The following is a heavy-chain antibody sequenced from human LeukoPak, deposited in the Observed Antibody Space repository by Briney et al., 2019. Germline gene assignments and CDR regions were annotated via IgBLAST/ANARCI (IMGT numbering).Heavy chain of an antibody. CDR3: ASSFGNYALDY. V-gene: IGHV4-59*01. Sequence: SGTLSLTCTVSGGSISSYYWSWIRQPPGKGLEWIGYIYYSGSTNYNPSLKSRVTISVDTSKNQFSLKLSSVTAADTAVYYCASSFGNYALDYWGQGTLVTVSS. D-gene: IGHD3-10*01. CDR1: GGSISSYY. J-gene: IGHJ4*02. CDR2: IYYSGST.